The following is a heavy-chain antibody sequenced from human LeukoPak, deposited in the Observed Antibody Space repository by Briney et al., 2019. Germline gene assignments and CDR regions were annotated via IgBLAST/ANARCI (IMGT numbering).Heavy chain of an antibody. J-gene: IGHJ4*02. CDR1: GFTFSSYA. V-gene: IGHV3-23*01. CDR3: ANLGITGRPVDY. Sequence: GGSLRLSCAASGFTFSSYAMSWVRQAPGKGLEWVLAISGSGGSTYYAESVKGRFTISRDNSKNTLYLQMNSLRAEDTAVYYCANLGITGRPVDYWGQGTLVTVSS. CDR2: ISGSGGST. D-gene: IGHD1-20*01.